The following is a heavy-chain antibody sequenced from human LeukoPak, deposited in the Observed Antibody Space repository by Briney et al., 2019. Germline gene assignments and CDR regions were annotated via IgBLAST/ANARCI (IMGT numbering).Heavy chain of an antibody. D-gene: IGHD3-10*02. CDR3: ARSVRIGTYYYYGMDV. J-gene: IGHJ6*02. V-gene: IGHV1-8*01. CDR2: MNPNSGNT. CDR1: GYTFTSYD. Sequence: ASVTVSFKASGYTFTSYDINWVRQAPGQGLEWMGWMNPNSGNTGYAQKFQGRVTITRNTSISTAYMELSSLRSEDTAVYYCARSVRIGTYYYYGMDVWGQGTRSPSP.